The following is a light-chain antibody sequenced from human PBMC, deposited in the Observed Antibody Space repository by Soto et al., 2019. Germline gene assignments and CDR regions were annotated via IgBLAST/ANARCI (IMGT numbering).Light chain of an antibody. CDR2: AAS. J-gene: IGKJ1*01. CDR1: QGISSY. V-gene: IGKV1-8*01. Sequence: AIRMTQSPSSFSASTGDRVTITCRASQGISSYLAWYQQKPGKAPKLLIYAASTLQSGVPSRFSVSGSGTDFTLTISCLQSEDFATYYCQQDYSYPRTFGQGTKVEIK. CDR3: QQDYSYPRT.